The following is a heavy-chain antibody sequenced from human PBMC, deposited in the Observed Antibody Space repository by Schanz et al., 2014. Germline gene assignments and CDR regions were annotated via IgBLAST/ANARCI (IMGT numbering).Heavy chain of an antibody. CDR3: ARSPRMDV. CDR1: GFTFNDYW. J-gene: IGHJ6*02. V-gene: IGHV3-74*02. Sequence: VQLVESGGGVVQPGRSLRLSCAASGFTFNDYWMHWVRQAPGKGLVWVSRINSDGRSTNYADSVKGRFTISRDNSKNTLYLQMNSLKTEDTAVYYCARSPRMDVWGQGTMVTVSS. CDR2: INSDGRST.